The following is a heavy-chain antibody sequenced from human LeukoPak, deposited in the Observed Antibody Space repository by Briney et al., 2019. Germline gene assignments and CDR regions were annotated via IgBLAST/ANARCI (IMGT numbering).Heavy chain of an antibody. J-gene: IGHJ4*02. CDR1: GGSFSGYY. D-gene: IGHD6-19*01. CDR3: ARGIPEAYSSGSMGDSFQYYFDY. V-gene: IGHV4-34*01. Sequence: PSETLSLTCAVYGGSFSGYYWSWIRQPPGKGLEWIGEINHSGSTNYNPSLKSRVTISVDTSKNQFSLKLSSVTAADTAVYYCARGIPEAYSSGSMGDSFQYYFDYWGQGTLVTVSS. CDR2: INHSGST.